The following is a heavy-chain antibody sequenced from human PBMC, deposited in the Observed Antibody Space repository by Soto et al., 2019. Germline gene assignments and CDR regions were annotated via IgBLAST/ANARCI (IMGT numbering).Heavy chain of an antibody. CDR2: ISAYNGKT. Sequence: ASVKVSCKASGYTFTSYGISWVRQAPGQGLEWMGWISAYNGKTKYAQKVQGRVTMTTDTSTSTAYMELRSLRSDDMAVYYCARDLDYYDILTGARPGFDYWGQGTLVTVSS. CDR3: ARDLDYYDILTGARPGFDY. V-gene: IGHV1-18*03. D-gene: IGHD3-9*01. J-gene: IGHJ4*02. CDR1: GYTFTSYG.